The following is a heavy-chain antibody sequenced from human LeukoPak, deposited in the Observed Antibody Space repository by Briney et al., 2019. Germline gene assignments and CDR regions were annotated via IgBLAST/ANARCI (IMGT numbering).Heavy chain of an antibody. V-gene: IGHV3-43*02. CDR1: GFTFDDYA. J-gene: IGHJ4*02. CDR3: AKDIVGAKTG. D-gene: IGHD1-26*01. CDR2: ISGDGGST. Sequence: GGSLRLSCAASGFTFDDYAMHWVRQAPGKGLEWVSLISGDGGSTYYADSVKGRFTISRDNSKNSLYLQMNSLGTEDTALYYCAKDIVGAKTGWGQGTLVTVSS.